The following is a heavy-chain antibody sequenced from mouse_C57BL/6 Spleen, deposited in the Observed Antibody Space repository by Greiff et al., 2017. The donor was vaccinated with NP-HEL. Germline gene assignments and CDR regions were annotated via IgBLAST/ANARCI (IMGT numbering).Heavy chain of an antibody. V-gene: IGHV5-17*01. CDR2: ISSGSSTI. CDR1: GFTFSDYG. D-gene: IGHD1-1*01. J-gene: IGHJ1*03. Sequence: EVTLVESGGGLVKPGGSLKLSCAASGFTFSDYGMHWVRQAPEKGLEWVAYISSGSSTIYYADTVKGRFTISSDNAKNTLFLQMTSLRSEDTAMYYCARSHYYGSTHWYFDVWGTGTTVTVSS. CDR3: ARSHYYGSTHWYFDV.